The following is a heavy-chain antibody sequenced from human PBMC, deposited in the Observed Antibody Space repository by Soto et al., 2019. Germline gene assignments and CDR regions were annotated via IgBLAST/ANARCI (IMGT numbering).Heavy chain of an antibody. D-gene: IGHD1-26*01. Sequence: ASVKVSCKASGYTFTGYYMHWVRQAPGQGLEWMGWINPNSGGTNYAQKFQGRVTITADESTSTAYMELSSLRSEDTAVYYCARVAEYSGSYPHYFDYWGQGTLVTVS. CDR1: GYTFTGYY. J-gene: IGHJ4*02. V-gene: IGHV1-2*02. CDR3: ARVAEYSGSYPHYFDY. CDR2: INPNSGGT.